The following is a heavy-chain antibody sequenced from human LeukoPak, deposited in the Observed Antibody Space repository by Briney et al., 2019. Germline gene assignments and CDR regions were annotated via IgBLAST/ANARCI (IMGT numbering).Heavy chain of an antibody. Sequence: ASVKVSCKASGYTFTGYYMHWVRQAPGQGLEWMGWINPNSGGTNYAQKFQGRVTMTRDTSISTAYMELSRLRSDDTAVYYCARDNSVEDTAWWFDPWGQGTLVTVSS. D-gene: IGHD4-23*01. CDR2: INPNSGGT. CDR3: ARDNSVEDTAWWFDP. CDR1: GYTFTGYY. V-gene: IGHV1-2*02. J-gene: IGHJ5*02.